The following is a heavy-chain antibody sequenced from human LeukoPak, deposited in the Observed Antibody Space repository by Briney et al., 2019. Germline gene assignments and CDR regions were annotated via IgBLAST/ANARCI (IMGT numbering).Heavy chain of an antibody. Sequence: PGGSLRLSCAASGFTISNAWMSWVRQAPRKELEWGGRSKSKTDGGTTDYAAPVNGRFTISRDDSKNTLYLQMNSLKTDDTAVYYCATASSSSWLYYFDYWGQGTLVTVSS. V-gene: IGHV3-15*01. CDR2: SKSKTDGGTT. D-gene: IGHD6-13*01. CDR3: ATASSSSWLYYFDY. CDR1: GFTISNAW. J-gene: IGHJ4*02.